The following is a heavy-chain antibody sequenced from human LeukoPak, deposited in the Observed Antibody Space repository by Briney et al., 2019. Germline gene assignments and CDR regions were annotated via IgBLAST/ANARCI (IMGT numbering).Heavy chain of an antibody. D-gene: IGHD2-2*01. J-gene: IGHJ1*01. CDR2: IYYSGST. CDR1: GGSISSGGYY. V-gene: IGHV4-31*03. Sequence: PSQTLSLTCTVSGGSISSGGYYWSWIRQHAGKGLEWIGYIYYSGSTYYNPSLKSRVTISVDTSKNQFSLKLSSVTAADTAVYYCARVVVPAATADYFHHWGQGTLVTVSS. CDR3: ARVVVPAATADYFHH.